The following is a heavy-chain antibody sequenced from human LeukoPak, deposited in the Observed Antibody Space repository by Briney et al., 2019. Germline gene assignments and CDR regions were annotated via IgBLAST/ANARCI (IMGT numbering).Heavy chain of an antibody. CDR1: GGSISSYY. CDR3: ARHLDP. Sequence: ASQTLSLTCTVSGGSISSYYWSWIRQPPGKGLEWIGHIYHRGSTNYNPSLKSRVTISVDTSKNQFSLKLRSVTAADTAVYYCARHLDPWGQGILVTVSS. CDR2: IYHRGST. J-gene: IGHJ5*02. V-gene: IGHV4-59*08.